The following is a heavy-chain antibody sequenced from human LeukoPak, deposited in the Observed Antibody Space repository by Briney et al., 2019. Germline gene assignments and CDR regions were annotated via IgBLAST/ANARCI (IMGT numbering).Heavy chain of an antibody. CDR2: ISAYNGNT. V-gene: IGHV1-18*01. CDR1: GYTFTSYG. CDR3: ARDREVLWFGELLSDY. D-gene: IGHD3-10*01. Sequence: ASVKVSCKASGYTFTSYGISWVRQAPGQGLEWMGWISAYNGNTNYAQKLQGRVTMTTDTSTSTAYMELRSLRSDDTAVYYCARDREVLWFGELLSDYWGQGTLVTVSS. J-gene: IGHJ4*02.